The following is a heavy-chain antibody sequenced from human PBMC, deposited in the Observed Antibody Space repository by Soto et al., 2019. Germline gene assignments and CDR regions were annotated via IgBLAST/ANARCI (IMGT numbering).Heavy chain of an antibody. J-gene: IGHJ6*01. CDR2: ISGSGGST. D-gene: IGHD5-12*01. V-gene: IGHV3-23*01. CDR1: GFTFSRSN. Sequence: PGGSLRLSCAASGFTFSRSNMSWARQAPGKGLEWVSAISGSGGSTYYADSVKGLFTISRDNSKNTLYLQMNSLRAEDTAVYYCAYVLSGYGEKRDGMDVRGRGTTVTVSS. CDR3: AYVLSGYGEKRDGMDV.